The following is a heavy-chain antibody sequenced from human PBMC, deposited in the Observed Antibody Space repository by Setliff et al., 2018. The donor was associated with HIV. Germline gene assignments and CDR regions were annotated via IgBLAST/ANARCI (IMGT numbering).Heavy chain of an antibody. J-gene: IGHJ4*02. CDR2: NGIINGAK. CDR3: VRDRDWAFDY. V-gene: IGHV3-48*01. Sequence: GESLKISCAASGFTFSSYSMNWVRQAPGKGLEWISYNGIINGAKHYADSMEGRLTISRDDAKNSLYLQMDSLRAEDTAVYYCVRDRDWAFDYWGQGILVTVSS. D-gene: IGHD3-9*01. CDR1: GFTFSSYS.